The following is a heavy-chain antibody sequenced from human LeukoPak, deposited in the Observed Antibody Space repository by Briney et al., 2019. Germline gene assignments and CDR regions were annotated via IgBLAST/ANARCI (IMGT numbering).Heavy chain of an antibody. CDR3: ARSNHYYGSGSGDAFDI. CDR1: GYTFTGYY. V-gene: IGHV1-2*02. D-gene: IGHD3-10*01. J-gene: IGHJ3*02. CDR2: IIPRSGGT. Sequence: ASVKVSCKPSGYTFTGYYMHWVRQAPGQGLEWMGWIIPRSGGTNYAQKFQGRVTMTRDTSINTAYMELSRLRSDDTAVYYCARSNHYYGSGSGDAFDIWGQGTMVTVSS.